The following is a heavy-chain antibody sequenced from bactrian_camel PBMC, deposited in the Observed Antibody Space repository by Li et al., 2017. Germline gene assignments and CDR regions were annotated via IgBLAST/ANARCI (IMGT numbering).Heavy chain of an antibody. J-gene: IGHJ4*01. CDR2: MSTIGVQ. CDR3: AAVSCPRGVVVAAADQYEH. CDR1: SGYC. D-gene: IGHD7*01. V-gene: IGHV3-3*01. Sequence: HVQLVESGGGSVQAGGSLRLSCIYVSGYCMGWFRQAPGKEREVVARMSTIGVQLVVDSVKGRFTISQDKAKSIVYLQMNSLQPEDTGVYSCAAVSCPRGVVVAAADQYEHWGQGTQVTVS.